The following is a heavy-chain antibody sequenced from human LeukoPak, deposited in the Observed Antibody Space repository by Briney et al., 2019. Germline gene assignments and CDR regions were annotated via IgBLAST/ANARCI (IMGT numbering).Heavy chain of an antibody. CDR1: GGSISSRRYY. V-gene: IGHV4-39*01. J-gene: IGHJ4*02. D-gene: IGHD5-18*01. CDR2: IYYSGST. Sequence: SEILSLTCTVSGGSISSRRYYWGWIRQPPGKGRVRIGSIYYSGSTYYNPSLKSRVNISVDTSKNQFSLKLSSVTAADTAVYYCARRHRGYSYGYGDYWGQGTLVTVSS. CDR3: ARRHRGYSYGYGDY.